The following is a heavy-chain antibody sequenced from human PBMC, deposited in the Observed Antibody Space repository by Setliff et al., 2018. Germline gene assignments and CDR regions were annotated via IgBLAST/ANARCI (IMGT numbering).Heavy chain of an antibody. CDR2: IWDDGGNK. Sequence: TGGSLRLSCVASGFTFSSYRMHWVRQAPGKGLEWVAVIWDDGGNKYHADSVKGRFTISRDNSKNTLYLQMNSLRPEDTAVYYCARTCSGSGCYAGLESWGQGTPVTVSS. J-gene: IGHJ4*02. CDR1: GFTFSSYR. V-gene: IGHV3-33*08. D-gene: IGHD2-15*01. CDR3: ARTCSGSGCYAGLES.